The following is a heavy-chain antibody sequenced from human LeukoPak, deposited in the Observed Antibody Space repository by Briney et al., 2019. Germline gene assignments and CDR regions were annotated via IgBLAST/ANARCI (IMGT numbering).Heavy chain of an antibody. D-gene: IGHD4/OR15-4a*01. CDR3: ARRAGAYSHPYDY. CDR1: GFTVSSNS. CDR2: IYSDNT. Sequence: GGSLRLSCTVSGFTVSSNSMSWLRQAPGKGLEWVSFIYSDNTHYSDSVKGRFTISGDNSKNTLYLQMNSLRAEDTAVYYCARRAGAYSHPYDYWGQGTLVTVSS. V-gene: IGHV3-53*01. J-gene: IGHJ4*02.